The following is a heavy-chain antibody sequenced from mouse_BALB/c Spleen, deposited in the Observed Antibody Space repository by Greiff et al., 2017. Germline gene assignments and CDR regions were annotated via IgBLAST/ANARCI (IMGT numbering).Heavy chain of an antibody. J-gene: IGHJ2*01. V-gene: IGHV5-12-1*01. CDR3: ARHGIYYYGSSYDYFDY. D-gene: IGHD1-1*01. CDR1: GFAFSSYD. Sequence: EVKLMESGGGLVKPGGSLKLSCAASGFAFSSYDMSWVRQTPEKRLEWVAYISSGGGSTYYPDTVKGRFTISRDNAKNTLYLQMSSLKSEDTAMYYCARHGIYYYGSSYDYFDYWGQGTTLTVSS. CDR2: ISSGGGST.